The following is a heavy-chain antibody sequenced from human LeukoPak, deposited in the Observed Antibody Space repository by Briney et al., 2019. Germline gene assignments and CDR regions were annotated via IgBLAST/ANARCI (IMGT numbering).Heavy chain of an antibody. CDR1: GGSISSSSYY. J-gene: IGHJ3*02. Sequence: SETLSLTRTVSGGSISSSSYYWGWIRQPPGKGLEWIGSIYYSGSTYYNPSLKSRVTISVDTSKNQFSLKLSSVTAADTAVYYCASQREADAFDTWGQGTMVTVSS. V-gene: IGHV4-39*01. CDR3: ASQREADAFDT. CDR2: IYYSGST.